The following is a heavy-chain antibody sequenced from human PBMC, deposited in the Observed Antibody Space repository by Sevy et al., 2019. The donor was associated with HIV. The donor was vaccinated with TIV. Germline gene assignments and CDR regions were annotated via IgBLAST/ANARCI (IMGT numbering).Heavy chain of an antibody. CDR3: AKDTSIGYSSGWTATFDP. D-gene: IGHD6-19*01. CDR2: ISGSGGST. J-gene: IGHJ5*02. Sequence: GSLRLSCAASGFTFSSYAMSWVRQAPGKGLEWVSAISGSGGSTYYADSVKGRFTISRDNSKNTLYLQMNSLRAEDTAVYYCAKDTSIGYSSGWTATFDPWGQGTLVTVSS. V-gene: IGHV3-23*01. CDR1: GFTFSSYA.